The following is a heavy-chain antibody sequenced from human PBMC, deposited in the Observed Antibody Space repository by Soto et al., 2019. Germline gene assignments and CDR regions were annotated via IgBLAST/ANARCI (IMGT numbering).Heavy chain of an antibody. J-gene: IGHJ4*02. V-gene: IGHV3-11*06. CDR1: GFTFTNYY. CDR3: ARDLEVGSYLYYFDF. CDR2: ISANNVYT. Sequence: PGGSLRLSCAASGFTFTNYYISWIRQAPGKGLEWVSYISANNVYTNYADSAKGRFTISRDNGKNSVYLQMNSLRAEDTAVYYCARDLEVGSYLYYFDFWGQGALVTVSS. D-gene: IGHD1-26*01.